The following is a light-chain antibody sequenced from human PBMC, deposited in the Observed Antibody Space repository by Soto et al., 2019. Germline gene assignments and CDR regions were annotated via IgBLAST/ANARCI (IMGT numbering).Light chain of an antibody. J-gene: IGKJ5*01. V-gene: IGKV3-15*01. CDR1: QSVSRN. CDR2: GAS. CDR3: QQYNNWPPIT. Sequence: EIVMTQSPVSLSLSPAERATLTCRASQSVSRNLAWYQQKPGQAPRLLIYGASTRATGIPARFSGSGSGTEFTLTISSLQSEDFAVYYCQQYNNWPPITFGQGTLLEVK.